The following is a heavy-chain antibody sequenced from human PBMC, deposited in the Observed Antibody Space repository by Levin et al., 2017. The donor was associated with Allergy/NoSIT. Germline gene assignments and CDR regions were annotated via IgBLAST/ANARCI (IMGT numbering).Heavy chain of an antibody. V-gene: IGHV4-34*01. CDR3: ARGRKLRFLEWLYRFDY. CDR1: GGPFTDYY. CDR2: INHSGTT. J-gene: IGHJ4*02. D-gene: IGHD3-3*01. Sequence: PSETLSLTCAAYGGPFTDYYWSWIRQSPGKGLEWIGEINHSGTTNYSPSLKNRATISVDTSKNQFSLKLSSVTAADTAVYYCARGRKLRFLEWLYRFDYWGQGTLVTVSS.